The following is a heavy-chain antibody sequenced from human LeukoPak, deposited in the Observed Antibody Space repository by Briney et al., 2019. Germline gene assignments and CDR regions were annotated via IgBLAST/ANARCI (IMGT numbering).Heavy chain of an antibody. CDR2: IKLDVSET. CDR1: GFTFSSYW. CDR3: VPAAIRHGEDAFDI. D-gene: IGHD2-2*02. Sequence: GGSLRLSCAASGFTFSSYWMTWVRQAPGKGLEWVANIKLDVSETYYVDSVRGRFTISRDNTKNSLYLQMDSLRAEDTAVYYCVPAAIRHGEDAFDIWGQGTMVTVSS. V-gene: IGHV3-7*01. J-gene: IGHJ3*02.